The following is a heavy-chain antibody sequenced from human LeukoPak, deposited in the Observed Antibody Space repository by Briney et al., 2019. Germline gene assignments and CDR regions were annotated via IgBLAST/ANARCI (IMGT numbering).Heavy chain of an antibody. V-gene: IGHV4-39*07. D-gene: IGHD6-6*01. CDR1: GGSISSSSYC. J-gene: IGHJ6*03. CDR2: IYYSGST. CDR3: ARGRDSSFNYYYYMDV. Sequence: SETLSLTCTVSGGSISSSSYCWGWIRQPPGKGLEWIGSIYYSGSTYYNPSLKSRVTISVDTSKNQFSLKLSSVTAADTAVYYCARGRDSSFNYYYYMDVWGKGTTVTVSS.